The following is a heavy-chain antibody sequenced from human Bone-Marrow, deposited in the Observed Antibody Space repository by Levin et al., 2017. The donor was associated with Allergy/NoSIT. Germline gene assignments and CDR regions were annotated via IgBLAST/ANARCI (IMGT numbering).Heavy chain of an antibody. Sequence: LSLTCAASGFTFSSYAMHWVRQAPGKGLEWVAVISYDGSNKYYADSVKGRFTISRDNSKNTLYLQMNSLRAEDTAVYYCARDASGWDRNSNWFDPWGQGTLVTVSS. V-gene: IGHV3-30*04. D-gene: IGHD6-19*01. CDR2: ISYDGSNK. J-gene: IGHJ5*02. CDR1: GFTFSSYA. CDR3: ARDASGWDRNSNWFDP.